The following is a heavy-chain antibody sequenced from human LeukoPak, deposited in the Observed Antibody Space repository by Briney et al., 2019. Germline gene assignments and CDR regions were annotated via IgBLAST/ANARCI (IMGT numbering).Heavy chain of an antibody. J-gene: IGHJ4*02. CDR3: TTSREWELFFDY. CDR1: GLTSTNAW. Sequence: GGSLRLSCATSGLTSTNAWMSWFRQAPGKGLEWVGRIKSKTDGGTSDYAAPVQGRFTISRDDSNNTLYLQMNSLKTEDTAVYYCTTSREWELFFDYWGQGTLVTASS. D-gene: IGHD1-7*01. CDR2: IKSKTDGGTS. V-gene: IGHV3-15*01.